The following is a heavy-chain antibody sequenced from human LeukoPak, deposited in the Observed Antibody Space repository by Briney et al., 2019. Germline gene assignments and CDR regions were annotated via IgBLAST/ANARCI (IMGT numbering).Heavy chain of an antibody. D-gene: IGHD6-13*01. V-gene: IGHV4-34*01. J-gene: IGHJ5*02. CDR1: GGSFSGYY. CDR2: INHSGST. Sequence: KPSETLSLTCAVYGGSFSGYYWSWIRQPPGKGLEWIGEINHSGSTNYNPSLKSRVTISVDTSKNQFSLKLSSVTAADTAVYYCARVKNRIAAAGTGWFDPWGQGTLVVVSS. CDR3: ARVKNRIAAAGTGWFDP.